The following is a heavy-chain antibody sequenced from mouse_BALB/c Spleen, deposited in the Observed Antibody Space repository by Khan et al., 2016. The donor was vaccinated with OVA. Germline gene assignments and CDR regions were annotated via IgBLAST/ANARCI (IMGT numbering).Heavy chain of an antibody. CDR1: GYSFTDYY. V-gene: IGHV1S135*01. CDR3: TRLGTTGWFAY. J-gene: IGHJ3*01. D-gene: IGHD2-13*01. CDR2: IDPFNGGT. Sequence: VHVKQSGPELMKPGASVKISCKASGYSFTDYYIHWVQQSHGQSLEWIGYIDPFNGGTNFNQKFKGTATLTVDKSSSTAYMHLNSLTSEDSAVYYCTRLGTTGWFAYWGQGTLVTVSA.